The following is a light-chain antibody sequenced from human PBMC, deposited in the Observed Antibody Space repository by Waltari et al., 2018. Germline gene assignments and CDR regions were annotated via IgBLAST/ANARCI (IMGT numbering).Light chain of an antibody. CDR2: DES. V-gene: IGLV3-21*01. CDR3: QVWDSTGDHRV. Sequence: SYVLTQPPSLSVAPGKTARITCGGNDIGSKSVHWYQQRPGQASVLVVYDESGRPSGIPGRFSGSNSGNAVTLTISGVEAGDEADYYGQVWDSTGDHRVFGRGPKLTVL. J-gene: IGLJ3*02. CDR1: DIGSKS.